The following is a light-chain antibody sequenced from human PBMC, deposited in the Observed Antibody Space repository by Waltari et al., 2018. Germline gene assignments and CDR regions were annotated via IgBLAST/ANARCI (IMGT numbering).Light chain of an antibody. CDR3: QSYDSSLSGLV. Sequence: QSVLTQPPSVSGAPGQRVTISCTGSSSNIGAGYDVHWYQQLPATAPKLLIYGNNKRPYGVPDRFPGSKSGTSASLAITGLQAEDEADYYGQSYDSSLSGLVFGGGTKLTVL. J-gene: IGLJ3*02. CDR1: SSNIGAGYD. CDR2: GNN. V-gene: IGLV1-40*01.